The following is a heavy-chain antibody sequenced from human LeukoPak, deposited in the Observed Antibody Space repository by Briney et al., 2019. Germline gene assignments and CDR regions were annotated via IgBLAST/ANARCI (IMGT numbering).Heavy chain of an antibody. CDR1: GFTFSTYA. V-gene: IGHV3-23*01. CDR3: ARNKYDTSGNYYDGNWFDP. D-gene: IGHD3-22*01. Sequence: PGGSLRLSCAASGFTFSTYAMSWVRQPPGKGLEWVSGISGSGGLTYHADSVKGRFTISRDKSRNMLYLQMNSLRAEDTAVYYCARNKYDTSGNYYDGNWFDPWGQGTLVTVSS. CDR2: ISGSGGLT. J-gene: IGHJ5*02.